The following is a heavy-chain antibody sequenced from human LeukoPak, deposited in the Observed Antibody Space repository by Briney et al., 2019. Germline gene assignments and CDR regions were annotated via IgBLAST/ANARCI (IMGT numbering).Heavy chain of an antibody. CDR3: ARPSSPRDYGDYAFDI. V-gene: IGHV4-59*08. D-gene: IGHD4-17*01. J-gene: IGHJ3*02. Sequence: PSETLSLTCTVSGGSISSYYWSWIRQPPGKGLEWIGYIYYSGSTNYNPSLKSRVTISVDTSKNQFPLKLSSVTAADTAVYYCARPSSPRDYGDYAFDIWGQGTMVTVSS. CDR1: GGSISSYY. CDR2: IYYSGST.